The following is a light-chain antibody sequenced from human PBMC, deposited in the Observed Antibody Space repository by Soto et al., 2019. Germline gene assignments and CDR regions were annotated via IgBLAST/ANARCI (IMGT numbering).Light chain of an antibody. CDR1: QSISTY. J-gene: IGKJ5*01. Sequence: SPATLSLSPGERATLSCRASQSISTYLAWYQQKSGRAPRLLIYDTFNRATGIPARFSGSGSGSDFTLSISSLEPEDFAVYYCQQRYSWPITFGQGTRLEIK. V-gene: IGKV3-11*01. CDR3: QQRYSWPIT. CDR2: DTF.